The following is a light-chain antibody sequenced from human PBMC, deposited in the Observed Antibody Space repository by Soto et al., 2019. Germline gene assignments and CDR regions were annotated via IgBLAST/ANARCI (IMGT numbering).Light chain of an antibody. J-gene: IGLJ2*01. CDR2: EVS. CDR3: ATWDRGLTAVV. Sequence: QSALTQPPSASGSPGQSVAISCTGTSSDVGGYSFVSWYQQHPGKAPKLIIYEVSKRPSGVPDRFSGSKSGTSATLDITGLQTGDEADYYCATWDRGLTAVVFGGGTKVTVL. V-gene: IGLV2-8*01. CDR1: SSDVGGYSF.